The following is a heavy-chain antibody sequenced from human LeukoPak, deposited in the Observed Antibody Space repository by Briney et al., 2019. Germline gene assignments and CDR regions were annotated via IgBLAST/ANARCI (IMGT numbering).Heavy chain of an antibody. D-gene: IGHD3-22*01. Sequence: PGGSLRLSCAASGFTVTSSYMSWVRQAPGKGLAWVAVLYSGGHKYHPGPVRGRFTISRDTTKNTLYLQMDSLRSEDTAEYYCARARCDSCGYGSWGQGTLVTVSS. CDR2: LYSGGHK. J-gene: IGHJ5*02. V-gene: IGHV3-66*02. CDR1: GFTVTSSY. CDR3: ARARCDSCGYGS.